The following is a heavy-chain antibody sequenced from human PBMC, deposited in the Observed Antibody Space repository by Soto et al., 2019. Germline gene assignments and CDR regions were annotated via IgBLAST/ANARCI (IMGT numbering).Heavy chain of an antibody. J-gene: IGHJ4*02. CDR1: GGSISSSSYY. CDR2: IYYSGST. V-gene: IGHV4-39*07. CDR3: AGRYGGTLDY. Sequence: SETRSLTCTVSGGSISSSSYYWGWIRQPPGKGLEWIGSIYYSGSTNYNPSLKSRVTISVDTSKNQFSLKLSSVTAADTAVYYCAGRYGGTLDYWGQGTLVTVSS. D-gene: IGHD4-17*01.